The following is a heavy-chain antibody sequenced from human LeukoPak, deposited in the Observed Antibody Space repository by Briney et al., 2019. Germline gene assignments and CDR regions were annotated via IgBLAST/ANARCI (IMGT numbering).Heavy chain of an antibody. D-gene: IGHD3-10*01. J-gene: IGHJ4*02. V-gene: IGHV4-39*01. Sequence: SETLSLTCTVSGGSISSSSYYWGWIRQPPGKGLEWIGSIYYSGSTYYNPSLKSRVTISVDTSENQFSLKLSSVTAADTAVYYCARRQYGSGGYYTPPDYWGQGTLVTVSS. CDR1: GGSISSSSYY. CDR3: ARRQYGSGGYYTPPDY. CDR2: IYYSGST.